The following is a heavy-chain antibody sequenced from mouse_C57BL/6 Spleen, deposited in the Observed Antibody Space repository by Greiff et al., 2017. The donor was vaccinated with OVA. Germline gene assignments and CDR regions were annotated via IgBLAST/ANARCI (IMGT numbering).Heavy chain of an antibody. J-gene: IGHJ4*01. CDR1: GFTFSDYG. CDR3: ARKTGSYAMDY. CDR2: ISSGGSTI. Sequence: EVKVVESGGGLVKPGGSLKLSCAASGFTFSDYGMHWVRQAPEKGLEWVAYISSGGSTIYYADTVKGRFTISRDNAKNTLFLQMTSLRSEDTAMYYCARKTGSYAMDYWGQGTSVTVSS. D-gene: IGHD4-1*01. V-gene: IGHV5-17*01.